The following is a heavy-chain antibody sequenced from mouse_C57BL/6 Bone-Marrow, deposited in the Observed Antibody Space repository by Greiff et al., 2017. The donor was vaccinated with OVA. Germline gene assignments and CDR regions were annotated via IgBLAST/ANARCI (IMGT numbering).Heavy chain of an antibody. V-gene: IGHV5-2*01. CDR1: EYAFPSHD. CDR3: AGYSNYGFAY. CDR2: INSDGGST. Sequence: EVQRVESGGGLVQPGESLKLSCESTEYAFPSHDMSWVRQTPEKRLELVATINSDGGSTYYPDTMERRFIISRDNTKKTLYLQMSSLRSEDTALYYCAGYSNYGFAYWGKGTLVTVSA. J-gene: IGHJ3*01. D-gene: IGHD2-5*01.